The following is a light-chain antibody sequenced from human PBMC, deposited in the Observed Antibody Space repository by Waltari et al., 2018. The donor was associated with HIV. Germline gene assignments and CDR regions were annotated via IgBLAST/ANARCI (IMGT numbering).Light chain of an antibody. CDR1: SGDVGGYNF. Sequence: QSALTQPASVSGSPGQSITIPCTGTSGDVGGYNFVSWYQTHPGKAPKLIIYNVNSRPSGVSIRFSGSRSANTASLTISGLQAEDEADYFCSSYTSSGPRYVLFGGGTRLTVL. CDR3: SSYTSSGPRYVL. V-gene: IGLV2-14*03. CDR2: NVN. J-gene: IGLJ2*01.